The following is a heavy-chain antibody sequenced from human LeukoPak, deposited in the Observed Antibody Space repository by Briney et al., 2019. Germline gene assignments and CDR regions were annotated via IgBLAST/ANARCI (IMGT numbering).Heavy chain of an antibody. CDR3: ARDGAVGATTRGSFDP. V-gene: IGHV1-69*13. CDR1: GGTFSSYA. CDR2: IIPIFGTA. Sequence: SVKVSCKASGGTFSSYAISWVRQAPGQGLEWMGGIIPIFGTANYAQKFQGRVTITADESTSTAYMELSSLRSEDTAVYYCARDGAVGATTRGSFDPWGQGTLVTVSS. J-gene: IGHJ5*02. D-gene: IGHD1-26*01.